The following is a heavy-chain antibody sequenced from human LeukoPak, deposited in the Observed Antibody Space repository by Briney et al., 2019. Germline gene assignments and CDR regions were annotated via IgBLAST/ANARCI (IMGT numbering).Heavy chain of an antibody. CDR2: IKHDGSEK. V-gene: IGHV3-7*01. CDR1: KITFSDYW. J-gene: IGHJ4*02. D-gene: IGHD1/OR15-1a*01. Sequence: GGSLRLSCAVSKITFSDYWMSWVRQAPGKGLEWVANIKHDGSEKYYVDSVKGRFTISRDNAKNSLYLQMNSLRAEDTAVYYCARNKRADNWGQGTLVTVSS. CDR3: ARNKRADN.